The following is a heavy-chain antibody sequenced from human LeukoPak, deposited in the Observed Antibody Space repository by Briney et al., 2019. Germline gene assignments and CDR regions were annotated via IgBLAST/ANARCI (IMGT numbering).Heavy chain of an antibody. V-gene: IGHV3-66*01. Sequence: PGGSLRLSCAASGFTVSSNYMSWVRQAPGKGLEWVSVIYSGGSTYYADSVKGRFTISRDNSKNTLYLQMNSLRAEDTAVYYCARGGYSYGSPKYYFDYWGQGTLVTVSS. CDR1: GFTVSSNY. D-gene: IGHD5-18*01. CDR3: ARGGYSYGSPKYYFDY. CDR2: IYSGGST. J-gene: IGHJ4*02.